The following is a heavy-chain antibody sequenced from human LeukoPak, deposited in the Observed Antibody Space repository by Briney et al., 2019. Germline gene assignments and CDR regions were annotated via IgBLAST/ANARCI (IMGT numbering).Heavy chain of an antibody. D-gene: IGHD5-24*01. CDR3: ATEGEMATTTEDY. CDR1: GGSISSYY. V-gene: IGHV3-23*01. Sequence: ETLSLTCTVSGGSISSYYWSWVRQAPGKGLEWVSAISGSGGSTYYADSVKGRFTISRDNSKNTLYLQMNSLRAEDTAVYYCATEGEMATTTEDYWGKGTLVTVSS. J-gene: IGHJ4*02. CDR2: ISGSGGST.